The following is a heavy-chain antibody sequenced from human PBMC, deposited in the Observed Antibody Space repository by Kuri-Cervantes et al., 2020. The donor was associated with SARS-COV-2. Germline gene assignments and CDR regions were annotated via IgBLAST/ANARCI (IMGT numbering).Heavy chain of an antibody. CDR1: GHTFTGYY. J-gene: IGHJ6*02. Sequence: ASMKVSCKASGHTFTGYYMHWVRQAPGQGLEWMGRINPNSGGTNYAQKFQGRVTMTRDTSISTAYMELSRLRSDDTAVYYCARALIAVAGKNYYGMDVWGQGTTVTVSS. D-gene: IGHD6-19*01. V-gene: IGHV1-2*06. CDR3: ARALIAVAGKNYYGMDV. CDR2: INPNSGGT.